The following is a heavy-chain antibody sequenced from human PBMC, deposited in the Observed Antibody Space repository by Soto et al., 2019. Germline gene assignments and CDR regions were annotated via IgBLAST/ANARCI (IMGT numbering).Heavy chain of an antibody. CDR2: MNPNSGNT. D-gene: IGHD3-3*01. CDR3: ARPPFARYDFWSGYYTPDYWYFDL. CDR1: GYTFTSYD. J-gene: IGHJ2*01. Sequence: ASVKVSCKASGYTFTSYDINWVRQATGQGLEWVGWMNPNSGNTGYAQKFQGRVTMTRNTSISTAYMELSSLRSEDTAVYYCARPPFARYDFWSGYYTPDYWYFDLWGRGTLVTVSS. V-gene: IGHV1-8*01.